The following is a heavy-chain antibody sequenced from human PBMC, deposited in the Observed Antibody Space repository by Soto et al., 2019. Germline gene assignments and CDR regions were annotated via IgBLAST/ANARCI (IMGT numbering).Heavy chain of an antibody. CDR2: IYYSGST. J-gene: IGHJ4*02. Sequence: SETLSLTCTVSGVSISSSSYYWGWIRQPPGKGLEWIGSIYYSGSTYYNPSLKSRVTISVDTSKNQFSLKLSSVTAADTAVYYCARQYGYDCSGGSCLYYFDYWGQGTLVTVSS. CDR3: ARQYGYDCSGGSCLYYFDY. CDR1: GVSISSSSYY. D-gene: IGHD2-15*01. V-gene: IGHV4-39*01.